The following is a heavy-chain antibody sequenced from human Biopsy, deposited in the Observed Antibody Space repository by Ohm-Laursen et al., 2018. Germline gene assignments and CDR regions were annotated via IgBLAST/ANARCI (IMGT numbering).Heavy chain of an antibody. Sequence: GASVKVSCKASGYTFSGYYMHWVRQAPGQGLEWMGWINPDSGVTNYAQKFQGRVTMTRDTSISTAHMELSRLGSDDTAVYYCARDKYRSWNYFDNWGQGSLVTVSS. CDR2: INPDSGVT. CDR1: GYTFSGYY. J-gene: IGHJ4*02. CDR3: ARDKYRSWNYFDN. D-gene: IGHD6-19*01. V-gene: IGHV1-2*02.